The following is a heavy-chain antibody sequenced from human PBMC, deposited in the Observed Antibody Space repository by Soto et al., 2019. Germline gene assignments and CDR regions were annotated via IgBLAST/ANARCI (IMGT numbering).Heavy chain of an antibody. CDR2: IYYSGST. CDR3: SCSDSSGYTYYYGMDV. J-gene: IGHJ6*02. D-gene: IGHD3-22*01. Sequence: SETLSLTCTVFGGSIISYSWSWIRQPPGKGLKWIGYIYYSGSTNYNPSLKSRVPISVDTSKNQFSLKLSSVTAADTAVYHCSCSDSSGYTYYYGMDVWGQGTTVTVS. CDR1: GGSIISYS. V-gene: IGHV4-59*01.